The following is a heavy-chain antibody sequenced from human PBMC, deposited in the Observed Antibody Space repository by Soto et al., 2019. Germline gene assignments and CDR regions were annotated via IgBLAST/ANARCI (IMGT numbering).Heavy chain of an antibody. V-gene: IGHV1-2*04. Sequence: QVQLVQSGAEVKKPGASVKVSCKASGYTFIDYYIHWVRQAPGQGLQWMGWVDPYSGDTNFAQKFQGWATMTRDTSISIAYMELSRLRSNDTAVYYCARVRGTTGYTPFDFWGQGTLVTVSS. CDR2: VDPYSGDT. D-gene: IGHD3-9*01. CDR1: GYTFIDYY. CDR3: ARVRGTTGYTPFDF. J-gene: IGHJ4*02.